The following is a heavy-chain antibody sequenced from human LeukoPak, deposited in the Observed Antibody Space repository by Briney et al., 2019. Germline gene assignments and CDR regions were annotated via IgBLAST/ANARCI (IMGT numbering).Heavy chain of an antibody. CDR2: IKQDGNEK. Sequence: GGSLRLSCTASGFIFSSYWMTWVRQAPGKGLEWVANIKQDGNEKYYVDSVKGRFTISRDNAKNSLYLQMSNLRAEDTAVYFCARGGGLDVWGQGATVAVSS. CDR1: GFIFSSYW. J-gene: IGHJ6*02. CDR3: ARGGGLDV. V-gene: IGHV3-7*03. D-gene: IGHD3-16*01.